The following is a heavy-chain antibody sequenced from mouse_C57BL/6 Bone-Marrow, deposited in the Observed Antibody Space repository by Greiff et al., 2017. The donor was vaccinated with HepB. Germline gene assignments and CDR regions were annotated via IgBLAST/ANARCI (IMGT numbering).Heavy chain of an antibody. Sequence: QLKESGAELARPGASVKLSCKASGYTFTSYGISWVKQRTGQGLEWIGEIYPRSGNTYYNEKFKGKATLTADKSSSTAYMELRSLTSEDSAVYFCARWVLRRYFDVWGTGTTVTVSS. CDR3: ARWVLRRYFDV. D-gene: IGHD1-1*01. J-gene: IGHJ1*03. CDR2: IYPRSGNT. CDR1: GYTFTSYG. V-gene: IGHV1-81*01.